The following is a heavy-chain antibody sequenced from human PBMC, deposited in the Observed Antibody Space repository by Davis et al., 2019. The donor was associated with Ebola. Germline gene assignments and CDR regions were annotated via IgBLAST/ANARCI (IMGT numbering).Heavy chain of an antibody. V-gene: IGHV4-59*08. CDR2: IYYSGST. Sequence: MPSETLSLTCTVSGGSISSYYWSWIRQPPGKGLEWIGYIYYSGSTNYNPSLKSRVTISVDTSKNQFSLKLSSVTAADTAVYYCARPAPNTWIQLLPVKGASWYYFDYWGQGTLVTVSS. CDR3: ARPAPNTWIQLLPVKGASWYYFDY. CDR1: GGSISSYY. D-gene: IGHD5-18*01. J-gene: IGHJ4*02.